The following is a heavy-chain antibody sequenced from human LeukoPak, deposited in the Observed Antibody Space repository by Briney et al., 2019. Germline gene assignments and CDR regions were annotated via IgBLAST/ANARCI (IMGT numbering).Heavy chain of an antibody. CDR2: ISYDGSNK. Sequence: GGSLRLSCAASGFTFSSYAMHWVRQAPGKGLEWVAVISYDGSNKYYADSVKGRFTISRDNSKNTLYLQMNSLRAEDTAVYYCARGSRGYCSSTSCYFYYYYMDVWGKGTTVTVSS. V-gene: IGHV3-30*04. CDR3: ARGSRGYCSSTSCYFYYYYMDV. J-gene: IGHJ6*03. CDR1: GFTFSSYA. D-gene: IGHD2-2*01.